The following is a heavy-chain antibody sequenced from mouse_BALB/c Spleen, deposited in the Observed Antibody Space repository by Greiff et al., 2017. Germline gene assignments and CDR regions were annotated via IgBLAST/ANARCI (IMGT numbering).Heavy chain of an antibody. D-gene: IGHD2-2*01. CDR1: GFSLTSYG. J-gene: IGHJ3*01. Sequence: VKLMESGPGLVAPSQSLSITCTVSGFSLTSYGVHWVRQPPGKGLEWLGVIWAGGSTNYNSALMSRLSISKDNSKSQVFLKMNSLQTDDTAMYYCARPYGYDSFAYWGQGTLVTVSA. CDR2: IWAGGST. CDR3: ARPYGYDSFAY. V-gene: IGHV2-9*02.